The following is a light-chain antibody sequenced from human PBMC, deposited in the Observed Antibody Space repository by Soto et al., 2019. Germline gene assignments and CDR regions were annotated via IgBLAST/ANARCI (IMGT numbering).Light chain of an antibody. J-gene: IGLJ1*01. Sequence: QSVLTQPRSVSGSPGQSVTISCTGASSDVDAYNYVSWYQQHPGKAPKLMIYDVSTRPSGVPDRFSVSKSGTTASLTISGLQAEYEADYYCCSYAGSPYVFGTGTKVTVL. CDR1: SSDVDAYNY. V-gene: IGLV2-11*01. CDR2: DVS. CDR3: CSYAGSPYV.